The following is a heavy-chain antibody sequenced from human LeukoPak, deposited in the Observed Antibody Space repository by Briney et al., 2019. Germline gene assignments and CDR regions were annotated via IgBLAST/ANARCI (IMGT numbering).Heavy chain of an antibody. CDR2: INWNGGST. J-gene: IGHJ5*02. D-gene: IGHD3-22*01. CDR1: GFTFDDYG. Sequence: PGGSLRLSCAASGFTFDDYGMSWVRQAPGKGLEWVSGINWNGGSTGYADSVKGRFTISRDNAKNSLYLQMNSLRAEDTALYYCAREESYYDSSGYARNWFDPWGQGTLVTVSS. CDR3: AREESYYDSSGYARNWFDP. V-gene: IGHV3-20*04.